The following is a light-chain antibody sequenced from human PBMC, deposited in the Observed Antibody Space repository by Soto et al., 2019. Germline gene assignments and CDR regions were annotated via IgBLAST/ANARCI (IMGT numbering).Light chain of an antibody. Sequence: QSALTQPPSXSGTPGQRVTISCSGSSSNIGSNTVNWYQQRPGTAPTLVIHSNNQRPSGVPDRFSRPKSGTSPSLAISGLQSEDEADYYCVAWDDSLNGYVVFGGGTKVTVL. CDR2: SNN. V-gene: IGLV1-44*01. CDR1: SSNIGSNT. CDR3: VAWDDSLNGYVV. J-gene: IGLJ2*01.